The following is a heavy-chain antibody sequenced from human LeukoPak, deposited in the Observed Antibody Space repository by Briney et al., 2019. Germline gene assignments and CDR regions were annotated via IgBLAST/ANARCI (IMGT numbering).Heavy chain of an antibody. Sequence: PGGSLRLSCTASGFTFRSYEMIWVRQAAGKGLEWVAYINGGGSRMLYADSVKGRFTISRDDAKNSLYLQMNSLRTEDTGVYSCARESDSGGYRFDYWGQGSLVTVSS. D-gene: IGHD3-22*01. V-gene: IGHV3-48*03. CDR1: GFTFRSYE. CDR3: ARESDSGGYRFDY. CDR2: INGGGSRM. J-gene: IGHJ4*02.